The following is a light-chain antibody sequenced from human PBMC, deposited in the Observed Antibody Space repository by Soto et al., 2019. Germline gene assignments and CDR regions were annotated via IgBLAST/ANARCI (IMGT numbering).Light chain of an antibody. CDR1: TSDIGGYKF. J-gene: IGLJ1*01. V-gene: IGLV2-14*01. Sequence: QSALTQPASVSGSPGQSITFSCTGTTSDIGGYKFVSWYQQHPGKAPKLIIYEVTNRPSGVSNRFSGSKSGNTASLTISGLQAEDEADYYCNSYTTSSTLVFGTGTK. CDR2: EVT. CDR3: NSYTTSSTLV.